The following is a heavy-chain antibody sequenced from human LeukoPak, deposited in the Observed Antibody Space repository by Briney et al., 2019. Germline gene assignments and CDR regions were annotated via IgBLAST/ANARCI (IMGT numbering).Heavy chain of an antibody. CDR3: AEDQKLQPFHY. D-gene: IGHD2-15*01. CDR1: GFTVSSNY. CDR2: IYSGGST. J-gene: IGHJ4*02. V-gene: IGHV3-53*05. Sequence: GGSLRLSCAASGFTVSSNYMSWVRQAPGKGLEWVSVIYSGGSTYYADSVKGRFTISRDNSKNTLYLQMNSLRVEDTSVYYCAEDQKLQPFHYWGQGTLVTVSS.